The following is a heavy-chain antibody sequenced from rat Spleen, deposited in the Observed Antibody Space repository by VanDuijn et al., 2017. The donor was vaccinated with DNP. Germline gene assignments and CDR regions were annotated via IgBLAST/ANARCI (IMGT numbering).Heavy chain of an antibody. D-gene: IGHD1-12*02. CDR3: ARGDYDGSYYSYYFDY. V-gene: IGHV2-13*01. CDR1: GFSLTSYH. J-gene: IGHJ2*01. Sequence: QVQLKESGPGLVQPSQTLSLTCTVSGFSLTSYHVSWVRQPPGKSLVWMGTIWAGGSITYNAAVQPRLSISRDTSKSQVFLKMNSLQTEDTATYYCARGDYDGSYYSYYFDYWGQGVMVTVSS. CDR2: IWAGGSI.